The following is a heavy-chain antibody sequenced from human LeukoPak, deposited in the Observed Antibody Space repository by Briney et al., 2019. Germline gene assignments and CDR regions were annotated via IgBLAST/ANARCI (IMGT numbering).Heavy chain of an antibody. CDR2: ISWNSGSI. CDR1: GFTFDDYA. V-gene: IGHV3-9*03. J-gene: IGHJ4*02. D-gene: IGHD5-12*01. Sequence: GGSLRLSCAASGFTFDDYAMHWVRQAPWKGLEWVSGISWNSGSIGYADSVKGRFTISRDNAKNSLYLQMNSLRAEDMALYYCAKGYSGYDYYFDYWGQGTLVTVSS. CDR3: AKGYSGYDYYFDY.